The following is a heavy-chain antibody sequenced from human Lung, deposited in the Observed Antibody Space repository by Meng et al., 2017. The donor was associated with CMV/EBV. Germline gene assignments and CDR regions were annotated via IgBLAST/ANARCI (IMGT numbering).Heavy chain of an antibody. CDR3: TKPNGAVFDP. V-gene: IGHV3-73*01. J-gene: IGHJ2*01. Sequence: GGPLRLXCEASGFTLRASAVHWVRKAAGKGLEGVGRIRTNAKNYATAYTESVKGRFTLSRDDSKNTAYLLMNSLKIEDTAVYYCTKPNGAVFDPWGRGTLVTVSS. D-gene: IGHD2-8*01. CDR1: GFTLRASA. CDR2: IRTNAKNYAT.